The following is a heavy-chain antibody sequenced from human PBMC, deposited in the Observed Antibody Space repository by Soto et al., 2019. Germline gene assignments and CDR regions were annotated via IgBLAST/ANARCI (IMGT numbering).Heavy chain of an antibody. CDR2: ISGSGGST. V-gene: IGHV3-23*01. CDR3: AKRRGYFVDV. J-gene: IGHJ6*02. Sequence: RXCCAASGVTFSSYAMSWVRQAPGKGLEWVSAISGSGGSTYYADSVKGRFTISRDNSKNTLYLQMNSLRAEDTAVYYCAKRRGYFVDVWGQGTTVTVSS. CDR1: GVTFSSYA. D-gene: IGHD5-18*01.